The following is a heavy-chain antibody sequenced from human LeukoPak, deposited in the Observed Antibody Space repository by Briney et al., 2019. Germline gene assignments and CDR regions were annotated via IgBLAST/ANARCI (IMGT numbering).Heavy chain of an antibody. CDR1: GYTFTGYY. J-gene: IGHJ4*02. CDR3: ARDRGSLIGY. Sequence: ASVKVSCKASGYTFTGYYMHWVRQAPGQGLEWMGWINPNSGGTNYAQKFQGRVTMTRDTSISTAYMELSRLRSDDTDVYYCARDRGSLIGYWGQGTLVTVSS. CDR2: INPNSGGT. V-gene: IGHV1-2*02. D-gene: IGHD3-10*01.